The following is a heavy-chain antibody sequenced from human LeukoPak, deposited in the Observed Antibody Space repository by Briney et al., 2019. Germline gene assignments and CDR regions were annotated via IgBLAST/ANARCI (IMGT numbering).Heavy chain of an antibody. Sequence: GGSLRLSCAASGFTFSNAWMTWVRRAPGKGLEWVSAISGGGDKTYYADSVKGRFTISRDNSKNTLYVQMNNLKVEDTAVYYCAKSAGYTSGSQHNFDYWGQGTLVTVSS. CDR2: ISGGGDKT. J-gene: IGHJ4*02. V-gene: IGHV3-23*01. CDR3: AKSAGYTSGSQHNFDY. CDR1: GFTFSNAW. D-gene: IGHD3-22*01.